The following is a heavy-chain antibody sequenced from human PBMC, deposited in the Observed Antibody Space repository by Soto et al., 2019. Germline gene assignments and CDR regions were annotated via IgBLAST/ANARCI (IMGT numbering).Heavy chain of an antibody. D-gene: IGHD3-22*01. CDR1: GFTFSNYG. J-gene: IGHJ4*02. CDR3: ARDSSDYLDH. CDR2: IRYDGSNK. V-gene: IGHV3-33*01. Sequence: QVQLVESGGGAVQPGRSLRISCAASGFTFSNYGMHWVRQAPGKGLEWVALIRYDGSNKYYAESVKGRLTISRDNSKNTLYLQMNSLRAEDTAVYYCARDSSDYLDHWGQGTLVTVSS.